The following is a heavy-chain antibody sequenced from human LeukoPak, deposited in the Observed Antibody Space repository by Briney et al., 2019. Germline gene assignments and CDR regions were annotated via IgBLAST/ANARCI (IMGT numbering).Heavy chain of an antibody. V-gene: IGHV3-7*03. CDR2: IKQDGSEK. CDR3: AKDMNYYDSSGYYYRVFDP. Sequence: ETLSLTCTVSGGSISSSSYYWGWIRQPPGKGLEWVANIKQDGSEKYYVDSVKGRFTISRDNSKNTLYLQMNSLRAEDTAVYYCAKDMNYYDSSGYYYRVFDPWGQGTLVTVSS. D-gene: IGHD3-22*01. J-gene: IGHJ5*02. CDR1: GGSISSSSYY.